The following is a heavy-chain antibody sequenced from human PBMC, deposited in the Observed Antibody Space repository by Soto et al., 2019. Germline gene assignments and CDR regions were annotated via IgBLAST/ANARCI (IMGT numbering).Heavy chain of an antibody. D-gene: IGHD4-4*01. CDR1: GYSFTSYW. J-gene: IGHJ3*02. CDR3: TRDLDYNGNSESFKI. Sequence: GESLKISCKDSGYSFTSYWIAWVRQTPGKGLEWMGIIYPYDSNTRYSPSFQGQVTISADKSVSTAYLQWSSLKASDTAMYFCTRDLDYNGNSESFKIWGQGTMVTVSS. V-gene: IGHV5-51*01. CDR2: IYPYDSNT.